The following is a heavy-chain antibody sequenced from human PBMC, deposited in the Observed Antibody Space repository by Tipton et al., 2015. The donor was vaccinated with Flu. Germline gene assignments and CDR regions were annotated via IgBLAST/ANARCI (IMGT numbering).Heavy chain of an antibody. CDR3: ASLRVAGAVDFDY. CDR2: IYYHGST. J-gene: IGHJ4*02. CDR1: GGSITNYY. V-gene: IGHV4-59*01. D-gene: IGHD6-19*01. Sequence: TLSLTCTVSGGSITNYYWSWIRQPPGKGLEWIGYIYYHGSTNYNPSLKSRVTISVDTSKNQFSLKLTSVTAADTAMYYCASLRVAGAVDFDYWGQGTLVTVSS.